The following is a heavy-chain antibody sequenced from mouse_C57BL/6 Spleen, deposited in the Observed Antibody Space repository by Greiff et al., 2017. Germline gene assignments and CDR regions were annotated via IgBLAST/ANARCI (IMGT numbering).Heavy chain of an antibody. CDR1: GYFFTSYW. J-gene: IGHJ3*01. CDR2: IHPSDSDT. CDR3: AIERDYAHFAY. D-gene: IGHD2-4*01. Sequence: QPRAELVKPGASVKVFSKASGYFFTSYWLHWVKQRPGQGLVWIGRIHPSDSDTNSNQKFKGKATLTVDKSSSTADMQLSRLASADAAVYYCAIERDYAHFAYWGQGTL. V-gene: IGHV1-74*01.